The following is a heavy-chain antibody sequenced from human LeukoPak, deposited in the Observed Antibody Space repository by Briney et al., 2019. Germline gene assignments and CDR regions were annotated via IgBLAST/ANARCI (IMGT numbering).Heavy chain of an antibody. Sequence: PSETLSLTCAVYGGSFSGYYWSWIRQPPGKGLEWIGEINHSGSTNYNPSLKSRITISVDTSKNQFSLKLSSVTAADTAVYYCARGPPLYYYDSSGYYADDYWGQGTLVTVSS. D-gene: IGHD3-22*01. CDR3: ARGPPLYYYDSSGYYADDY. V-gene: IGHV4-34*01. CDR2: INHSGST. J-gene: IGHJ4*02. CDR1: GGSFSGYY.